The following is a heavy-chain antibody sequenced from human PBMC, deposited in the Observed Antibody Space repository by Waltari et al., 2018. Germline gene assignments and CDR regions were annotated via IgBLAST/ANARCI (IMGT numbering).Heavy chain of an antibody. CDR2: RNHKSGNT. D-gene: IGHD3-3*01. V-gene: IGHV1-8*01. CDR1: GYTFTSYD. CDR3: ARAGIDYDFWSEAPMDV. J-gene: IGHJ6*02. Sequence: QVQLVQSGAEVKKPGASVKVSCKASGYTFTSYDINWVRQATGQGLEWLGWRNHKSGNTGYAQKFQGRVTMTRNLSISTAYMELSSLRSEDTAVYYCARAGIDYDFWSEAPMDVWGQGTTVTVSS.